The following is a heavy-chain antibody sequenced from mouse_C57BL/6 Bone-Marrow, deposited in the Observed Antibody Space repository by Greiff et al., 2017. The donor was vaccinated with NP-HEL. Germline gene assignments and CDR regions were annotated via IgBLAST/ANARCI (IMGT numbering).Heavy chain of an antibody. V-gene: IGHV1-80*01. D-gene: IGHD1-2*01. CDR1: GYAFSSYW. J-gene: IGHJ4*01. CDR3: ARDRLVYYSAMDY. Sequence: VQLQQSGAELVKPGASVKIFCKASGYAFSSYWMNWVKQRPGKGLEWIGQIYPGDGDTNYNGKFKGKATLTADKPASTAYMQLSSLTSEDSAVYCSARDRLVYYSAMDYWGQGTSVTVSS. CDR2: IYPGDGDT.